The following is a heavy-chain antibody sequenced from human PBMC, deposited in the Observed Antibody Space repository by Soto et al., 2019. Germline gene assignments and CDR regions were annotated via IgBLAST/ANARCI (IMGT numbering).Heavy chain of an antibody. Sequence: QVQLVHSGAEVKKPGSSVKVSCKASGGTFSSYTISWVRQAPGQGLEWMGRIIPILGIANYAQKFQGRVTITADKSTSTAYMELSSLRSEDTAVYYWARYSGYDSPYFYYYYMDVWGKGTTVTVSS. CDR2: IIPILGIA. J-gene: IGHJ6*03. D-gene: IGHD5-12*01. CDR1: GGTFSSYT. CDR3: ARYSGYDSPYFYYYYMDV. V-gene: IGHV1-69*02.